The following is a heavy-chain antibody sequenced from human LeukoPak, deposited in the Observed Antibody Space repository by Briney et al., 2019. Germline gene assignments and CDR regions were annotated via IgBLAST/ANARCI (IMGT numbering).Heavy chain of an antibody. CDR3: ARDFDSPMAFDI. J-gene: IGHJ3*02. Sequence: TLSLTCTVSGGSISSDNYYWSWIRQPAGKGLEWIGRIYASGSTNYNPSLKSRITISVDTSKNQFSLKLSSVTAADTAMYYCARDFDSPMAFDIWGQGTMVTVSS. CDR1: GGSISSDNYY. CDR2: IYASGST. D-gene: IGHD3-9*01. V-gene: IGHV4-61*02.